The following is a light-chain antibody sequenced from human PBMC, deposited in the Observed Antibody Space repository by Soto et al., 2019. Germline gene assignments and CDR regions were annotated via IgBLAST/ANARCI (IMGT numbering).Light chain of an antibody. Sequence: ENVLTQSPGTLSLSPGERATLSCRASQVTSRYLSWYQQRPGQAPRLLIYDASSRATGIPERFSGIGSGTDVTLTISRLEPEDFAVYYCQQYSTSPISFGQGTRLEIK. CDR3: QQYSTSPIS. CDR1: QVTSRY. V-gene: IGKV3-20*01. J-gene: IGKJ5*01. CDR2: DAS.